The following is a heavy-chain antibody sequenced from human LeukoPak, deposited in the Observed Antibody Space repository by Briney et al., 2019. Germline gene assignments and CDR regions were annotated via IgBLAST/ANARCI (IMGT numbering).Heavy chain of an antibody. CDR3: ARDLELERNRWNYFES. Sequence: SETLSLTCTVSGNSISSFFWSWIRQPPGKGLEWIGSMHYSGDSKYNPSLRSRVSLSIDTSKQQFSLRLSSVTAADTAVYYCARDLELERNRWNYFESWGQGALVTVPS. J-gene: IGHJ4*02. V-gene: IGHV4-59*01. D-gene: IGHD1-1*01. CDR1: GNSISSFF. CDR2: MHYSGDS.